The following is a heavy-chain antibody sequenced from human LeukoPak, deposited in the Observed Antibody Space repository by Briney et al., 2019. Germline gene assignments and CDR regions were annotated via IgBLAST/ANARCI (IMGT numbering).Heavy chain of an antibody. V-gene: IGHV3-23*01. CDR1: GFTFSSYA. CDR2: ISGSGGST. D-gene: IGHD2-2*01. Sequence: GGSLRLSCAASGFTFSSYAMSWVRQAPGKGLEWVSAISGSGGSTYYADSVKGRFTISRDNSKNTLCLQMNSLRAEDTAVYYCAKRGYCSSTSCYVDYWGQGTLVTVSS. J-gene: IGHJ4*02. CDR3: AKRGYCSSTSCYVDY.